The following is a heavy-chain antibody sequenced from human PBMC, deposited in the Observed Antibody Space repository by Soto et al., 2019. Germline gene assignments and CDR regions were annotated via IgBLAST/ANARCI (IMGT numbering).Heavy chain of an antibody. CDR2: ISYDGTNT. Sequence: QVQLVESGGGVVLPGRSLRLSCEVSEFTFRSHGMHWVRQAPGKGLEWLAVISYDGTNTYYADSVEGRFTISRDNSKNTLYLQMNGLRVEDTAVYYCAKGKEWELPLSYLLDVWGQGTTVTVS. J-gene: IGHJ6*02. V-gene: IGHV3-30*18. CDR3: AKGKEWELPLSYLLDV. D-gene: IGHD1-26*01. CDR1: EFTFRSHG.